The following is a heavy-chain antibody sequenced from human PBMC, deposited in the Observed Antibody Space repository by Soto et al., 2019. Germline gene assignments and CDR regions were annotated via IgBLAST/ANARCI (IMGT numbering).Heavy chain of an antibody. D-gene: IGHD3-3*01. V-gene: IGHV3-23*01. Sequence: GGSLRRSCAASGFTFSSYAMSWVRQAPGKGLEWVSAISGSGGSTYYADSVKGRFTISRDNSKNTLYLQMNSLRAEDTAVYYCAKGTYYDFWSGYNGPVGMDVWGQGTTVTVSS. CDR2: ISGSGGST. CDR1: GFTFSSYA. J-gene: IGHJ6*02. CDR3: AKGTYYDFWSGYNGPVGMDV.